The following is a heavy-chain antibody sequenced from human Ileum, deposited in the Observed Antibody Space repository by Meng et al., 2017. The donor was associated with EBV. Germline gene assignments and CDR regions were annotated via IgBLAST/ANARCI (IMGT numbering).Heavy chain of an antibody. CDR3: FLVSTVTQPDF. V-gene: IGHV3-74*01. Sequence: GELVESGGAWVQPGGSLRLSCAASGFTFSTCWMHWVRQAPGKGLVWVSRISPDGSRTNYADSVKGRFTISRDNAKNMVYLQMSSLRAEDTAVYHCFLVSTVTQPDFWGPGTLVTVSS. CDR2: ISPDGSRT. CDR1: GFTFSTCW. D-gene: IGHD5/OR15-5a*01. J-gene: IGHJ4*02.